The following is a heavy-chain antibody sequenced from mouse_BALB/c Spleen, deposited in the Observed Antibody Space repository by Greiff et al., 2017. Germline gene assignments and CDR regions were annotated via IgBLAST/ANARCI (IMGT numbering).Heavy chain of an antibody. D-gene: IGHD1-2*01. J-gene: IGHJ1*01. Sequence: EVQRVESGGGLVQPGGSRKLSCAASGFTFSSFGMHWVRQAPEKGLEWVAYISSGSSTIYYADTVKGRFTISRDNPKNTLFLQMTSLRSEDTAMYYCAITTATLYWYFDVWGAGTTVTVSS. V-gene: IGHV5-17*02. CDR3: AITTATLYWYFDV. CDR2: ISSGSSTI. CDR1: GFTFSSFG.